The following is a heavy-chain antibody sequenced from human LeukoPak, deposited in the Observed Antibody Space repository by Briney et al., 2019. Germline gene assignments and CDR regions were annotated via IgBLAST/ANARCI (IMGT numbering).Heavy chain of an antibody. V-gene: IGHV4-34*01. J-gene: IGHJ4*02. CDR1: TGSFSGYY. Sequence: KPSETLSLTCAVYTGSFSGYYWSWIRRPPGKGLEWIGEINHSGSTNYNPSLKSRVTISVDTSKNQFSLKLSSVTAADTAVYYCARRDSSVLGDDYWGQGTLVTVSS. D-gene: IGHD3-22*01. CDR3: ARRDSSVLGDDY. CDR2: INHSGST.